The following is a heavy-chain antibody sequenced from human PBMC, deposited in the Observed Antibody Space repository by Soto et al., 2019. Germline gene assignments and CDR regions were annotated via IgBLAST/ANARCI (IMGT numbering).Heavy chain of an antibody. CDR3: ARSNGTLSSRNCEH. V-gene: IGHV4-31*03. D-gene: IGHD6-13*01. Sequence: SETLSLTCSVSGGSISTVGHYWTWIRQPPGKGLEWIGSIYHTGSTYYSKSLRSRLTMSVDTSKSQFSLRLSSVTAADTAVYYCARSNGTLSSRNCEHWGQGSLVTVSS. CDR2: IYHTGST. CDR1: GGSISTVGHY. J-gene: IGHJ4*02.